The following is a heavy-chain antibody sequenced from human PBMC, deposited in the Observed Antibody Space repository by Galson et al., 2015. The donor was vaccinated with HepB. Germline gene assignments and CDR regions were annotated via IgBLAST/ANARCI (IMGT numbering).Heavy chain of an antibody. J-gene: IGHJ4*02. D-gene: IGHD3-9*01. V-gene: IGHV2-70*04. CDR1: GFSLSTSGMR. CDR2: IDWDDDK. Sequence: PALVKPTQTLTLTCTFSGFSLSTSGMRVSWIRQPPGKALEWLARIDWDDDKFYSTSLKTRLTISKDTSKNQVVLTMTNMDPVDTATYYCARTSHYDILTGYYFDYWGQGTLVTVSS. CDR3: ARTSHYDILTGYYFDY.